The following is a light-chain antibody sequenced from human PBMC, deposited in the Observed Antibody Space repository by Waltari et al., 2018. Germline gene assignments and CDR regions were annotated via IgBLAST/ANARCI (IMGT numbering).Light chain of an antibody. V-gene: IGLV1-47*01. CDR3: AAWDDSLSGHMV. CDR2: RNN. Sequence: QSILTQPTSASGTPGQRVTISCSGSSPNIGSNSVSWYQEVPGTAPKLLIYRNNQRPSGVPDRVSGSKSGTSASLAISGLRSEDEAHYYCAAWDDSLSGHMVFGGGTKLTVL. CDR1: SPNIGSNS. J-gene: IGLJ2*01.